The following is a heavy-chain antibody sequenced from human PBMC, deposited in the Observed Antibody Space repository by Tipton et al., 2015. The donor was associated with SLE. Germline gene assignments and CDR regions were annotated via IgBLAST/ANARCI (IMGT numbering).Heavy chain of an antibody. J-gene: IGHJ4*02. D-gene: IGHD4-11*01. CDR1: NGSIGSDY. Sequence: TLSLTCSVSNGSIGSDYWTWIRQPPGKGLEWIGCKYYSGGTNSNPSLRSRVTISVDTSKGQFSLKLSSVTAADTAVYYCARQFIQYLADPFDNWGQGTLVTVSS. CDR3: ARQFIQYLADPFDN. V-gene: IGHV4-59*08. CDR2: KYYSGGT.